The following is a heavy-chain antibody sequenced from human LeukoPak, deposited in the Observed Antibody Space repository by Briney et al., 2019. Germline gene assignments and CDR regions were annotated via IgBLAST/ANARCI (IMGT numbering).Heavy chain of an antibody. Sequence: PSETLSLTCAVYGGSFSGYYWSWIRQPPGKGLEWIGEINHSGSTNYNPSLKSRVTISVDTSKNQFSLKLSSVTAADTAVYYCAGARGSYGLAELDYWGQGTLVTVSS. J-gene: IGHJ4*02. CDR2: INHSGST. CDR1: GGSFSGYY. CDR3: AGARGSYGLAELDY. V-gene: IGHV4-34*01. D-gene: IGHD1-26*01.